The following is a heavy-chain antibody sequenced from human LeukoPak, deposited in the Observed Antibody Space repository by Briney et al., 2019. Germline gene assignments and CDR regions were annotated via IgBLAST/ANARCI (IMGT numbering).Heavy chain of an antibody. CDR1: EFSVGSNY. D-gene: IGHD5-18*01. CDR3: ARDGLRGYSYGYYFDY. Sequence: GGSLRLSCAASEFSVGSNYMTWVRQAPGKGLEWVSLIYSGGSTYYADSVKGRFTISRDNSKNTLYLQMNSLRAEDTAVYYCARDGLRGYSYGYYFDYWGQGTLVTVSS. V-gene: IGHV3-66*01. CDR2: IYSGGST. J-gene: IGHJ4*02.